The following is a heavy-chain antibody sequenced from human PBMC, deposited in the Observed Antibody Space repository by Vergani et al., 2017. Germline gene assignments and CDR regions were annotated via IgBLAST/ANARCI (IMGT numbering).Heavy chain of an antibody. D-gene: IGHD2-2*01. CDR2: INTNTGNP. CDR1: GYTFSHYT. J-gene: IGHJ5*02. CDR3: YASARDP. V-gene: IGHV7-4-1*02. Sequence: QVLLVQSGAEVKKPGASVKVSCKASGYTFSHYTMSWVRQAPGQGLEWMGWINTNTGNPTYAQGFMGRFFFSLDTSVTTTYLQINSLQAEDTAVYYCYASARDPWGQGTLVTVSA.